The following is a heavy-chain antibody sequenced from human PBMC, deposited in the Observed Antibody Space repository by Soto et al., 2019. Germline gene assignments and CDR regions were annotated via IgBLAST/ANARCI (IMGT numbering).Heavy chain of an antibody. CDR3: ARSGDNYNVLDY. D-gene: IGHD3-10*02. CDR2: SSNSGTYT. J-gene: IGHJ4*02. CDR1: GFTFSDYY. Sequence: PGGSLRLSCAGSGFTFSDYYMSWIRQAPGKGLEWLSYSSNSGTYTRYADSVKGRFSISRDNAKNSLYLQINSLRGEDTAIYYCARSGDNYNVLDYWGQGTPVTSPQ. V-gene: IGHV3-11*06.